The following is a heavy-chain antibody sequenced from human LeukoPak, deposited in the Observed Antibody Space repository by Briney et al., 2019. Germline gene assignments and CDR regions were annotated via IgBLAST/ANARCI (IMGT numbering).Heavy chain of an antibody. CDR2: VYASGDT. Sequence: PSETLSLTCTVSRGSIGSESHYWSWIRQPAGKGLEWIGRVYASGDTDYNPSLKSRVTISADTSKNQFSLMLSSVTAADTAVYYCANCIRYSSSCDYWGQGTLVTVSS. V-gene: IGHV4-61*02. J-gene: IGHJ4*02. CDR1: RGSIGSESHY. D-gene: IGHD6-6*01. CDR3: ANCIRYSSSCDY.